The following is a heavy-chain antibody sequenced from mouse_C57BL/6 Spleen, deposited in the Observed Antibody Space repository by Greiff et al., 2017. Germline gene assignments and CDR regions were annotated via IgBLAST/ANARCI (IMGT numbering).Heavy chain of an antibody. D-gene: IGHD2-5*01. J-gene: IGHJ1*03. CDR1: GYTFTSYW. Sequence: VQLQQPGAELVKPGASVKLSCKASGYTFTSYWMHWVKQRPGQGLEWIGMIHPNSGSTNYNEKFKSKATLTVDKSSSTAYMQLSSLTSEDSAVYYCARTTIVTTRDWYFDVWGTGTTVTVSS. CDR2: IHPNSGST. V-gene: IGHV1-64*01. CDR3: ARTTIVTTRDWYFDV.